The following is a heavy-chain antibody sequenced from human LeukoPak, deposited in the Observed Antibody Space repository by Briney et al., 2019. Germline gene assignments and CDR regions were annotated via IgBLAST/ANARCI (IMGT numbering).Heavy chain of an antibody. Sequence: GETLTLTCAVSGCTFSGNNKNWGWHRPRPGKELVSFIRINSSYIYYADSFKGRFTISRDNAKNSLSLQMNSLRAEDTAVYYCARVGGLAAADDYWGRGTLVTVSS. V-gene: IGHV3-21*01. CDR3: ARVGGLAAADDY. D-gene: IGHD6-13*01. CDR2: IRINSSYI. J-gene: IGHJ4*02. CDR1: GCTFSGNN.